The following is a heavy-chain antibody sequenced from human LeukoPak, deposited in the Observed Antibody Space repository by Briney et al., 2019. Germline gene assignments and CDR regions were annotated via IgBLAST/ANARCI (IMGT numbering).Heavy chain of an antibody. J-gene: IGHJ4*02. CDR1: GFTFSSYW. CDR3: VREDYGSGSYEFDY. Sequence: GGSLRLSCAASGFTFSSYWMHWVRQAPGKGLVWVSRINSDGSSTNYADSVKGRFTISGDNAKNTLYLQMNSLRAEDTAVYYCVREDYGSGSYEFDYWGQGTLVTVSS. D-gene: IGHD3-10*01. CDR2: INSDGSST. V-gene: IGHV3-74*01.